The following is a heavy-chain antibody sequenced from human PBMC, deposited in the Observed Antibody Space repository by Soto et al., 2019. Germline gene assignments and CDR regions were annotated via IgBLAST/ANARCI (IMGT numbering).Heavy chain of an antibody. V-gene: IGHV3-9*01. CDR1: GFTFDDYA. CDR2: ISWNSGSI. CDR3: AKDILRYRSSWPATGGMDV. D-gene: IGHD6-13*01. Sequence: GGSLRLFCAASGFTFDDYAMHWVRQAPGKGLEWVSGISWNSGSIGYADSVKGRFTISRDNAKKSLYLQMNSLRAEDTALYYCAKDILRYRSSWPATGGMDVWGQGTTVTV. J-gene: IGHJ6*02.